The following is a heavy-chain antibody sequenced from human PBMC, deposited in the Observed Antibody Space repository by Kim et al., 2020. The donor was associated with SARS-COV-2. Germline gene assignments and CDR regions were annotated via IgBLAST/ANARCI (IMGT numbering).Heavy chain of an antibody. CDR2: IYYSGST. Sequence: SETLSLTCTVSGGSISSYYWSWIRQPPGKGLEWIGYIYYSGSTNYNPSLKSRVTISVDTSKNQFSLKLSSVTAADTAVYYCARVFGAYDFWSGYPYYFDYWGPGTLVTVSS. CDR1: GGSISSYY. V-gene: IGHV4-59*01. J-gene: IGHJ4*02. CDR3: ARVFGAYDFWSGYPYYFDY. D-gene: IGHD3-3*01.